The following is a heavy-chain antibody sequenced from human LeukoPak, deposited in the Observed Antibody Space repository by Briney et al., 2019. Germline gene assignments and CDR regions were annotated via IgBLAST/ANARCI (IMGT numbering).Heavy chain of an antibody. Sequence: ASVKVCCKASGYTFTSYGISCVRQAPGQGLEWMGWFSASNGNTNYAQKLQGRVTMTTDTSTSTAYMELRSLRSDDTAVYYCARCYDFWSGYLMNAGYYMDVWGKGTTVTVSS. CDR3: ARCYDFWSGYLMNAGYYMDV. CDR1: GYTFTSYG. V-gene: IGHV1-18*01. D-gene: IGHD3-3*01. CDR2: FSASNGNT. J-gene: IGHJ6*03.